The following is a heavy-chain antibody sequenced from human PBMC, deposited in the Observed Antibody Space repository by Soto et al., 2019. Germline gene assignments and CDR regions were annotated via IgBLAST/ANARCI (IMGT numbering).Heavy chain of an antibody. CDR2: IYHSGSA. D-gene: IGHD5-18*01. Sequence: PSETLSLTCAVSGDSISSSNWWSWVRLPPGKGLEWIGEIYHSGSANYNPSLKSRVIISVDESKNQFSLTLNSVTAADTAVYYCARVDTARNLWFDPWGQGTMVTVSS. J-gene: IGHJ5*02. CDR1: GDSISSSNW. V-gene: IGHV4-4*02. CDR3: ARVDTARNLWFDP.